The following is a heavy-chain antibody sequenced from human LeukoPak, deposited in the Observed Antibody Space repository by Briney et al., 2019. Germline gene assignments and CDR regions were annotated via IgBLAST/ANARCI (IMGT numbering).Heavy chain of an antibody. CDR2: INHSGST. CDR3: ARAYYDSSGYYSSYFDY. V-gene: IGHV4-34*01. CDR1: GGSFSGYY. J-gene: IGHJ4*02. D-gene: IGHD3-22*01. Sequence: SETLSLTCAVYGGSFSGYYWSWIRQPPGKGREWIGEINHSGSTNYNPSLKSRVTISVDTSKNQFSLKLSSVTAADTAVYYCARAYYDSSGYYSSYFDYWGQGTLVTVSS.